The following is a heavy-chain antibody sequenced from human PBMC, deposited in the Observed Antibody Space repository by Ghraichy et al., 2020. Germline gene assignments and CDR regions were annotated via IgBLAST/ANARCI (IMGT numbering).Heavy chain of an antibody. V-gene: IGHV4-39*07. CDR2: IFHDSGRI. Sequence: ESLNISCSVSGGSVSGGDYYWGWVYQPPGKGLTWIGSIFHDSGRIHYNPSFRGRVTMSVDTSKNEFSLRMSSVTAADTALYYCTREDENGADNAFDIWGQGTFVTVSS. CDR3: TREDENGADNAFDI. D-gene: IGHD2-15*01. J-gene: IGHJ3*02. CDR1: GGSVSGGDYY.